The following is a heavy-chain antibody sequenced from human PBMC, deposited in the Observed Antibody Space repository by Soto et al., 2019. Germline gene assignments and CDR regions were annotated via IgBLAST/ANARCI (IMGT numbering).Heavy chain of an antibody. Sequence: GESLKISCKGSGYSFTSYWISWVRQMPGKGLEWMGRIDPSDSYTNYSPSFQGHVTISADKSISTAYLQWSSLKASDTAMYYCAGGFWSGFRDRLDYYGMDVWGQGTTVTVSS. CDR3: AGGFWSGFRDRLDYYGMDV. D-gene: IGHD3-3*01. CDR1: GYSFTSYW. J-gene: IGHJ6*02. V-gene: IGHV5-10-1*01. CDR2: IDPSDSYT.